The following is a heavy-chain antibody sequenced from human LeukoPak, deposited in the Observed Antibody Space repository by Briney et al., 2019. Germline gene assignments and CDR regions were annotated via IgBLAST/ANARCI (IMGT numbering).Heavy chain of an antibody. V-gene: IGHV3-30*02. CDR3: ARTRLGTSTSFYFDL. D-gene: IGHD1-26*01. CDR1: EFIFSNYD. J-gene: IGHJ4*02. Sequence: GGSLRLSCAASEFIFSNYDMHWVRQAPGKGLEWVALIRYDGRSEYYSGYMQGRFTVSRDNSKNNLYLNMNSLRPEDTAVHYCARTRLGTSTSFYFDLWGQGTLVTVSS. CDR2: IRYDGRSE.